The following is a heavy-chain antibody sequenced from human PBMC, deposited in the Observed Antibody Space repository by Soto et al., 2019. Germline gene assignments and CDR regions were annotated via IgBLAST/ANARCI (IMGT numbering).Heavy chain of an antibody. J-gene: IGHJ4*02. CDR1: GFTFSNAW. CDR2: ISYDGSNK. V-gene: IGHV3-30*03. D-gene: IGHD3-10*01. Sequence: PGGSLRLSCAASGFTFSNAWINWVRQAPGKGLEWVAVISYDGSNKYYADSVKGRFTISRDNSKNTLYLQMNSLRAEDTAVYYCAREAPYYYGSGIDYWGQGTLVTVSS. CDR3: AREAPYYYGSGIDY.